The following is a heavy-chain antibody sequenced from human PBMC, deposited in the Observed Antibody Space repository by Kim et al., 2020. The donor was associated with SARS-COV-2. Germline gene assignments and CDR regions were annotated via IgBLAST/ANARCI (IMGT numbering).Heavy chain of an antibody. D-gene: IGHD1-26*01. CDR3: ARINSGSYSTRFDD. Sequence: PSLKRRVTISGGTSKNQFSLKLTSVTAADTAVYYCARINSGSYSTRFDDWGEGILVTVSS. J-gene: IGHJ4*02. V-gene: IGHV4-59*01.